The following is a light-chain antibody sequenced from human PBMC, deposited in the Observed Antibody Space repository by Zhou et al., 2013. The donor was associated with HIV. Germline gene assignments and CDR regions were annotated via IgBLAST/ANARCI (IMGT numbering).Light chain of an antibody. CDR1: QSVSSN. V-gene: IGKV3-15*01. J-gene: IGKJ2*01. CDR2: DAS. Sequence: EIVMTQSPATLSASPGERVTFSCRASQSVSSNLAWYQQKPGRAPRLLICDASAGVTGVPPRFSGSGSGTEFTLTINNMQSEDFAVYYCQQYSNWPYTFRPGTQAADQT. CDR3: QQYSNWPYT.